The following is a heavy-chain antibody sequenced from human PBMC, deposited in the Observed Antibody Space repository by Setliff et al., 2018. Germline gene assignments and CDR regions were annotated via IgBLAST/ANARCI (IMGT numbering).Heavy chain of an antibody. D-gene: IGHD5-18*01. CDR2: TIPNFGTT. Sequence: SVKVSCKASGGTFGSYGISWVRQAPGQGLEWLGGTIPNFGTTNYAQEFQGRVTIITDESTSTAYMELSSLRFEDTAVYYCAREGVDTRSSTDYRYYMDLWGKGTTVTVS. J-gene: IGHJ6*03. CDR1: GGTFGSYG. V-gene: IGHV1-69*05. CDR3: AREGVDTRSSTDYRYYMDL.